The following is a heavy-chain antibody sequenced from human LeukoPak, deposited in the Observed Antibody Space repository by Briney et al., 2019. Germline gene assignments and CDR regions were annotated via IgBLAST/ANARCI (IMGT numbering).Heavy chain of an antibody. J-gene: IGHJ4*02. V-gene: IGHV3-30-3*01. CDR3: ARDWKSYGGIVDY. D-gene: IGHD4-23*01. CDR1: GFTFSSYA. CDR2: ISCDGSNK. Sequence: GRSLRLSCAASGFTFSSYAMHWVRQAPGKGLEWVAVISCDGSNKYYADSVKGRFTISRDNSKNTLYLQMNSLRAEDTAVYYCARDWKSYGGIVDYWGQGTLVTVSS.